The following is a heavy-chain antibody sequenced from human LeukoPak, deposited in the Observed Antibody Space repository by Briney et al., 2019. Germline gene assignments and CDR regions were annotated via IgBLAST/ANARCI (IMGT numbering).Heavy chain of an antibody. V-gene: IGHV4-31*03. J-gene: IGHJ4*02. D-gene: IGHD3-22*01. Sequence: SETLSLTCTVSGGSISSGGYYWSWIRQHPGKGLEWIGYIYYSGSTYYNPSLKSRVTISVDTSKNQFSLKLSSVTAADTAVYYCARDSYDSSGYYPSFDYWGQGTLVTVSS. CDR1: GGSISSGGYY. CDR3: ARDSYDSSGYYPSFDY. CDR2: IYYSGST.